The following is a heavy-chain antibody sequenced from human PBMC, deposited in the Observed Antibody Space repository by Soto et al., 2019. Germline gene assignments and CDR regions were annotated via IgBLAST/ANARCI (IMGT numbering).Heavy chain of an antibody. Sequence: QVQLVQSGAEVKKPGSSVKVSCKTSGDTFNNYGISWVRQAPGQGLEWMGGSIPFFTITNYAQKYQGRITITADESTSTFYMELSSLSSEDTAIYYCSIWEDYDGSAADPTQSYFDPWGQGTLVTVSS. V-gene: IGHV1-69*01. D-gene: IGHD3-3*01. J-gene: IGHJ4*02. CDR1: GDTFNNYG. CDR2: SIPFFTIT. CDR3: SIWEDYDGSAADPTQSYFDP.